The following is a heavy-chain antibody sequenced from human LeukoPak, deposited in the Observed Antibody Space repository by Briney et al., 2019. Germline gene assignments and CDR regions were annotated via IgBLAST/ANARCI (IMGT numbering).Heavy chain of an antibody. V-gene: IGHV3-74*01. D-gene: IGHD6-6*01. CDR1: GFTFSTYW. CDR3: ARDPIAAGPDYFDY. J-gene: IGHJ4*02. Sequence: GGSLRLSCVASGFTFSTYWMHWVRQAPGKGLEWVSRLDRDGTTTSYADSVYGRFTISRDNAKSTLYLQMRSLRTEDTAVYYCARDPIAAGPDYFDYWGQGTLVTVSS. CDR2: LDRDGTTT.